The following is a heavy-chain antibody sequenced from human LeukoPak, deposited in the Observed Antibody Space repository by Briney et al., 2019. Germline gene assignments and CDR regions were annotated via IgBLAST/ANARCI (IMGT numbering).Heavy chain of an antibody. V-gene: IGHV5-51*01. Sequence: GESLKISCKGSGYSFTSYWIGWVRQIPGKGLEWMGIIYPGDSDTRYSPSFQGQVTISADKSISTAYLQWSSLKASDTAMYYCARLGDYGDYTYYNWFDPWGQGTLVTVSS. J-gene: IGHJ5*02. CDR1: GYSFTSYW. D-gene: IGHD4-17*01. CDR3: ARLGDYGDYTYYNWFDP. CDR2: IYPGDSDT.